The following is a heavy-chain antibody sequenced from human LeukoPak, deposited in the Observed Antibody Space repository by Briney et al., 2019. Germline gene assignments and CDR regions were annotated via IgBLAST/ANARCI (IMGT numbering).Heavy chain of an antibody. J-gene: IGHJ4*01. CDR3: ARKAEGFRIDY. CDR2: IYHSGST. Sequence: SETLTLTCAASGYSISSDYNSGCLRPPPGRGLEWIGTIYHSGSTYYNPSLKSRDTISADTSKNQFSLKLSTLTAADTTAYYGARKAEGFRIDYWGKGTTVTVSS. V-gene: IGHV4-38-2*01. CDR1: GYSISSDYN. D-gene: IGHD3-10*01.